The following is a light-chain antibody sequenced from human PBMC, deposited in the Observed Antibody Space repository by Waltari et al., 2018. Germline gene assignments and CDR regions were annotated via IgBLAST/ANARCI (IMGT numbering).Light chain of an antibody. Sequence: EAVLTQSPGTLSLSPGESVTLSCRASQSVSSSYLAWYQQKPGQAPRLLIYATSPRAPGIPDRFSGSGSGTDFTLTISRLEPEDFAVYYCQQFGNSVVTFGGGAKVEIK. V-gene: IGKV3-20*01. CDR2: ATS. J-gene: IGKJ4*01. CDR3: QQFGNSVVT. CDR1: QSVSSSY.